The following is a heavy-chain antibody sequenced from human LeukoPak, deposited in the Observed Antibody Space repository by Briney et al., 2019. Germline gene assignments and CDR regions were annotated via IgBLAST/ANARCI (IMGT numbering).Heavy chain of an antibody. Sequence: WETLSLTCTVSGGSISSYYWSWIRQPPGKGLEWIGYIYYSGSTNYNPSLKSRVTISVDTPKNQLSLKLSSVSAADTAMYYCARTAFYCTNGVCRLDAFDIWGQGTMVTVSS. D-gene: IGHD2-8*01. CDR1: GGSISSYY. CDR3: ARTAFYCTNGVCRLDAFDI. V-gene: IGHV4-59*01. J-gene: IGHJ3*02. CDR2: IYYSGST.